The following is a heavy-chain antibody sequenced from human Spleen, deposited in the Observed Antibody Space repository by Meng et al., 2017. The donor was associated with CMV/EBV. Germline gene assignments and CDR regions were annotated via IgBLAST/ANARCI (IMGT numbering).Heavy chain of an antibody. CDR2: IKEDGSEK. V-gene: IGHV3-7*01. D-gene: IGHD2-2*01. CDR1: GLTFSSYW. J-gene: IGHJ6*02. CDR3: ARAGEIVVVPAAIYGPPYGMDV. Sequence: GESLKISCAASGLTFSSYWMSWVRQAPGKGLEWVANIKEDGSEKYYVDSVKGRFTISRDNAKNSLFLQMNSLRAEDTAVYYCARAGEIVVVPAAIYGPPYGMDVWGQGTTVTVSS.